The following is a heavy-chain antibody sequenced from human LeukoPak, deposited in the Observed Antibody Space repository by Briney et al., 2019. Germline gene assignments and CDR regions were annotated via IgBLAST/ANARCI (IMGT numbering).Heavy chain of an antibody. D-gene: IGHD3-10*01. Sequence: SVKVSCKASGGTFSSYAISWVRQAPGQGLEWMGGIIPIFGTANYAQKFQGRVTITTDESTSTAYMELSSLRSKDTAVYYCARNYYGSGRQISPLDYWGQGTLVTVSS. CDR3: ARNYYGSGRQISPLDY. V-gene: IGHV1-69*05. J-gene: IGHJ4*02. CDR1: GGTFSSYA. CDR2: IIPIFGTA.